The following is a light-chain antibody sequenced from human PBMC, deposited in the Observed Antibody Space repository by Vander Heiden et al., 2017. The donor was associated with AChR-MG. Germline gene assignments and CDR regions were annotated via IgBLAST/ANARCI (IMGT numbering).Light chain of an antibody. V-gene: IGKV3-11*01. CDR2: GAS. CDR3: QQHNNWPQWT. Sequence: EIVLTQSPATLSVSPGERAALSCRASQSVGSILAWYQQKPGQAPRLLIYGASTRATGIPARFSGSGSGTDFTLTISSLEPEDCGVYYCQQHNNWPQWTFGQGTKLEIK. J-gene: IGKJ1*01. CDR1: QSVGSI.